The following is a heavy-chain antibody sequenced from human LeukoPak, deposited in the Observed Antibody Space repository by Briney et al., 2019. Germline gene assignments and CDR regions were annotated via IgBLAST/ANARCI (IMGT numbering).Heavy chain of an antibody. CDR3: AKETSGSYYNWFDP. J-gene: IGHJ5*02. CDR2: ISGSGGNT. CDR1: GVTFSSYA. V-gene: IGHV3-23*01. Sequence: GGSLRLSCAASGVTFSSYAMSWVRQAPGKGLEWGSAISGSGGNTYYADSVKGRFTISRDNSKNTLYLQMNSLRAEDTAVYYCAKETSGSYYNWFDPWGQGTLVTVSS. D-gene: IGHD3-10*01.